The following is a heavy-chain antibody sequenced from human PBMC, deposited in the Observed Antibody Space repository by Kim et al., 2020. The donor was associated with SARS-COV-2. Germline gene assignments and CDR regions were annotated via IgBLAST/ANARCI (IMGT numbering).Heavy chain of an antibody. Sequence: SETLSLTCTVSGGSISSSSYYWGWIRQPPGKGLEWIGSIYYSGSTYYNPSLKSRVTISVDTSKNQFSLKLSSVTAADTAVYYCARRDYYDSSGYQYWYFDLWGRGTLAT. CDR1: GGSISSSSYY. D-gene: IGHD3-22*01. CDR2: IYYSGST. CDR3: ARRDYYDSSGYQYWYFDL. V-gene: IGHV4-39*01. J-gene: IGHJ2*01.